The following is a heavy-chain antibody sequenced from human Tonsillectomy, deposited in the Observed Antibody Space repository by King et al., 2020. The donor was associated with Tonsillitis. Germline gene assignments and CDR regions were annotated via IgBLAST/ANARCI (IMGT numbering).Heavy chain of an antibody. J-gene: IGHJ5*02. V-gene: IGHV3-74*01. D-gene: IGHD2-2*02. CDR1: GFTFSSYW. CDR2: INSDGSST. CDR3: ARGYKGYNWVDP. Sequence: VQLVESGGGLVQPGGSLRLSCAASGFTFSSYWMHWVRQAPGKGLVWVSRINSDGSSTSYADSVKGRFTISRDNPKNTLYLQRNSLRAEDTAVYYCARGYKGYNWVDPWGQGTLVTVSS.